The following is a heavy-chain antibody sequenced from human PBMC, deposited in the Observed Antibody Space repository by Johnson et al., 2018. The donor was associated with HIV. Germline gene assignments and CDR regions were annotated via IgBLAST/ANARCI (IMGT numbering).Heavy chain of an antibody. CDR1: GLTVSSNY. CDR3: ARDRLGQQLVYAFDI. CDR2: IYSGGST. V-gene: IGHV3-66*02. D-gene: IGHD6-13*01. J-gene: IGHJ3*02. Sequence: EVQLVESGGGLVQPGGSLRLSCTASGLTVSSNYMSWVRQAPGKGLEWVSIIYSGGSTYYTDSLTGRFTMSRDNSKNTLYLQMNSLRAEDTAVYYCARDRLGQQLVYAFDIWGQGTMVTVSS.